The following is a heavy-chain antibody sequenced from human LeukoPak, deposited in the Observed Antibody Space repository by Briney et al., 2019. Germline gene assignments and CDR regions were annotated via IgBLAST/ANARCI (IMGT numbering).Heavy chain of an antibody. Sequence: GQSRTISCNGSAYSFPSDSISWVRQMPGKGLGWIGRIDPIDSYAKYTPSSPGHVTISADKSISTTYLHCSSLKASATALYYCARLNTYTYDILTGYYPNWLDPWGQGALVTVSS. V-gene: IGHV5-10-1*01. CDR1: AYSFPSDS. CDR3: ARLNTYTYDILTGYYPNWLDP. CDR2: IDPIDSYA. D-gene: IGHD3-9*01. J-gene: IGHJ5*02.